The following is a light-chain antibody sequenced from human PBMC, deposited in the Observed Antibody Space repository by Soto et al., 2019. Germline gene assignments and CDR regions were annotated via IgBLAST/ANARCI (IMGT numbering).Light chain of an antibody. Sequence: QLVLTQSSSVSASLGSSVKLTCTLSSGHNNYIIAWHQQQPGKAPRYLMKIEGSGSFNKGSGVPDRFSGYRSGTDRFLTISNVQFDDEADYYCETWDSNALVFGGGTKVTVL. V-gene: IGLV4-60*02. CDR3: ETWDSNALV. CDR1: SGHNNYI. CDR2: IEGSGSF. J-gene: IGLJ3*02.